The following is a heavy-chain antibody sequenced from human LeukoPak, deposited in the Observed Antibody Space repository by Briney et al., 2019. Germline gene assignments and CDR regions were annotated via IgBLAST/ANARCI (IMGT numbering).Heavy chain of an antibody. V-gene: IGHV3-7*01. CDR3: ARGVFDFDF. J-gene: IGHJ4*02. CDR2: IKQDGSEK. CDR1: GFPFSSYA. Sequence: GGSLSLSCAASGFPFSSYAMSWVGQAPGRGLEWVDNIKQDGSEKYYVDSEKRRFTISRDKAKNSLYLQMNSLSAEDTAIYYCARGVFDFDFWGQGTLVTVSS.